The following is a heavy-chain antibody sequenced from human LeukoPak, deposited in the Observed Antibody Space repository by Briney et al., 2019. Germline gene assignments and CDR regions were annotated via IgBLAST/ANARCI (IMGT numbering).Heavy chain of an antibody. Sequence: SETLSLTCAVYGGSFSGYYWSWIRQPPGKGLEWIGEINHSGSTNYNPSLKSRVTISVDTSKNQFSLKLSSVTAADTAMYYCARHGGGGESYPRVFDYWGRGNLVTVSS. D-gene: IGHD1-26*01. CDR2: INHSGST. CDR1: GGSFSGYY. J-gene: IGHJ4*02. V-gene: IGHV4-34*01. CDR3: ARHGGGGESYPRVFDY.